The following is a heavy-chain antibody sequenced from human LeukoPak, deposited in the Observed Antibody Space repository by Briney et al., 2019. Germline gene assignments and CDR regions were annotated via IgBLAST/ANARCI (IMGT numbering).Heavy chain of an antibody. J-gene: IGHJ6*03. V-gene: IGHV4-39*01. CDR1: GVSISSMSYY. CDR3: ASRYYSYYYMDV. CDR2: NYYSGGT. Sequence: SETLSLPCNVSGVSISSMSYYWGWIRQPPGKGLEWIGSNYYSGGTDYNPSLKSRVTISVDTSKNQFSLKLTSVTAADTAVYYCASRYYSYYYMDVWGKGTTVIVSS.